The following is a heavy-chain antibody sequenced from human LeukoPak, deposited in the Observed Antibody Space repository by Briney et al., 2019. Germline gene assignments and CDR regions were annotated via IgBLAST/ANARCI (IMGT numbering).Heavy chain of an antibody. CDR2: ISDNGRDK. CDR1: GFTFSSFA. D-gene: IGHD2-21*01. V-gene: IGHV3-30*15. CDR3: ARAQGGASWNPYYYYLDV. J-gene: IGHJ6*03. Sequence: GRSLRLSCAASGFTFSSFAMHWVRQAPGKGLEWLAVISDNGRDKSNADSVEGRFTISRDNSKNILYMEMSSLRGDDTAVYYCARAQGGASWNPYYYYLDVWGKGTTATVSS.